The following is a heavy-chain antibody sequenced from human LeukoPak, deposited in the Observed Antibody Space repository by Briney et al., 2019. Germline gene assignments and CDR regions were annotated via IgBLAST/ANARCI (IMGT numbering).Heavy chain of an antibody. CDR3: ARRIFGGWFDP. J-gene: IGHJ5*02. V-gene: IGHV4-39*01. CDR1: GGSFSGYY. CDR2: IYYSGST. D-gene: IGHD3-10*01. Sequence: SETLSLTCAVYGGSFSGYYWDWIRQPPGKGLEWTGSIYYSGSTYYNPSLESRVTISLDTSKSQFSLKLTSVTATDTAVYYCARRIFGGWFDPLGQGTLVTVSS.